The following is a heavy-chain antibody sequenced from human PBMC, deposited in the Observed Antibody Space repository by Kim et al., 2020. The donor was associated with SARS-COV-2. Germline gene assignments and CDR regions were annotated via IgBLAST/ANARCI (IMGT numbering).Heavy chain of an antibody. D-gene: IGHD2-2*01. CDR3: AKDRSTWVVPAATDY. J-gene: IGHJ4*02. Sequence: DSGKGRFTISRDNSKNTLYLQMNSLRAEDTAVYYCAKDRSTWVVPAATDYWGQGTLVTVSS. V-gene: IGHV3-23*01.